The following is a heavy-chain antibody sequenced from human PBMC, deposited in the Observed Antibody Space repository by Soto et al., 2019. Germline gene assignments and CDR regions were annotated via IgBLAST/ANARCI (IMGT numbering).Heavy chain of an antibody. CDR1: GFTVSSNY. V-gene: IGHV3-53*01. D-gene: IGHD1-7*01. CDR2: IYSGGST. CDR3: AGTTSLQWYYMDV. J-gene: IGHJ6*03. Sequence: PGGSLRLSCAASGFTVSSNYMSWVRQAPGKGLEWVSVIYSGGSTYYADSVKGRFTISRDNSKNTLYLQMNSLRAEDTAVYYCAGTTSLQWYYMDVWDKGTTVTVSS.